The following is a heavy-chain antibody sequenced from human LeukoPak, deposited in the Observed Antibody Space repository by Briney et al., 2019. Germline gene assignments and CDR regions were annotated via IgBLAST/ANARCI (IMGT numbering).Heavy chain of an antibody. D-gene: IGHD2-15*01. CDR1: GFTFSSYA. Sequence: GGSLRLSCAASGFTFSSYAMSWVRQAPGKGLEWVSAISGSGGSTYYADSVKSRFTISRDNSKNTLYLQMNSLRAEDTAVYYCAKVGPGEGYCSGGSCYSDVYFDYWGQGTLVTVSS. CDR3: AKVGPGEGYCSGGSCYSDVYFDY. V-gene: IGHV3-23*01. CDR2: ISGSGGST. J-gene: IGHJ4*02.